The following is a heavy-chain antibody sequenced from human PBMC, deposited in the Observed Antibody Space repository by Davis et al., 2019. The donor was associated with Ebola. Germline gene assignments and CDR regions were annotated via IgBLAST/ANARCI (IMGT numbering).Heavy chain of an antibody. D-gene: IGHD6-13*01. CDR1: GYTFTSYD. Sequence: AASVKVSCKASGYTFTSYDINWVRQATGQGLEWMGWMNLNSGNTGYAQKFQGRVTMTRNTNISTAYMELSSLRSEDTSVYYCARGISSWYTAFDIWGQGTMVTVSS. V-gene: IGHV1-8*01. CDR3: ARGISSWYTAFDI. J-gene: IGHJ3*02. CDR2: MNLNSGNT.